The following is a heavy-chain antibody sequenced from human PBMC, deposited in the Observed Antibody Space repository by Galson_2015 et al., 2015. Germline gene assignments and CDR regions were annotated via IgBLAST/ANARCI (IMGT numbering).Heavy chain of an antibody. V-gene: IGHV3-21*01. CDR2: ISSTTTYI. Sequence: SLRLSCAASEFTFSSYYMSWVRQAPGKGLEWVSSISSTTTYIYYADSVKGRFTISRDNAKNSLYLQMNSLGAEDTAVYYCARQILDYDSWNCYYPTNFGYWGQETLVSVSS. CDR3: ARQILDYDSWNCYYPTNFGY. J-gene: IGHJ4*02. CDR1: EFTFSSYY. D-gene: IGHD3-3*01.